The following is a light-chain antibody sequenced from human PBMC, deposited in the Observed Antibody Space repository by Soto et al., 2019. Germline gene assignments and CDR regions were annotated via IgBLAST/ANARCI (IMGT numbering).Light chain of an antibody. CDR2: EVS. CDR3: SSYTSSSTDCV. CDR1: SSDVGGYNY. Sequence: QSVLTQPASVSGSPGQSITISCTGTSSDVGGYNYVSWYQQHPGKAPKLMIYEVSNRPSGVSNRFSGSKSGNTASLTISGLQADDEADYYCSSYTSSSTDCVFGTGTK. V-gene: IGLV2-14*01. J-gene: IGLJ1*01.